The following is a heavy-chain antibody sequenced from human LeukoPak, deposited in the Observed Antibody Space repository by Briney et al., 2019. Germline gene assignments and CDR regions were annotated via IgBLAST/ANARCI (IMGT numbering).Heavy chain of an antibody. Sequence: SETLSLTCTVSGGSISSSSYYWGWIRQPPGKGLEWIGSIYYSGSTYYNPSLKSRVTISVDTSKNQFSLKLSSVTAADTAVYYCAREGSRITMVRGVTWGQGTLVTVSP. V-gene: IGHV4-39*07. D-gene: IGHD3-10*01. J-gene: IGHJ5*02. CDR2: IYYSGST. CDR3: AREGSRITMVRGVT. CDR1: GGSISSSSYY.